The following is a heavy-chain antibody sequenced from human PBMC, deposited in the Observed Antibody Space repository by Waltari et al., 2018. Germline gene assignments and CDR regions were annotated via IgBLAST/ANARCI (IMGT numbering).Heavy chain of an antibody. CDR2: ISYDGSNK. V-gene: IGHV3-30*18. CDR1: GFTFSSYG. D-gene: IGHD5-18*01. Sequence: QVQLVESGGGVVQPGRSLRLSCAASGFTFSSYGMHWVRQAPGKGLEWVAVISYDGSNKYYADSLKGRFTISRDNSKNTLYLQMNSLRAEDTAVYYCAKVGEYSYGPPTDYWGQGTLVTVSS. CDR3: AKVGEYSYGPPTDY. J-gene: IGHJ4*02.